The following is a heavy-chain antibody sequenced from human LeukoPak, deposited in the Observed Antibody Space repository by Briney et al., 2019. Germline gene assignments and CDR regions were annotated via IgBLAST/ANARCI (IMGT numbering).Heavy chain of an antibody. CDR1: GYTFTGYY. D-gene: IGHD1-26*01. V-gene: IGHV1-2*02. CDR3: ARSLVGATPFDY. CDR2: INPNSGGT. J-gene: IGHJ4*02. Sequence: ASVKVSCKASGYTFTGYYMHWVRQAPGQGLEWMGWINPNSGGTNYAQKFQGRVTMNRDTSISTAYMELSRLRSDDTAVYYCARSLVGATPFDYWGQGTLVTVSS.